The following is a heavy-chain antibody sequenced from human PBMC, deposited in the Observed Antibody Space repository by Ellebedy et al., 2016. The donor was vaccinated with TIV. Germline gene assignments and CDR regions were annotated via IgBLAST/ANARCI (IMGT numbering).Heavy chain of an antibody. CDR3: ASGDCSGGSCYTDY. J-gene: IGHJ4*02. V-gene: IGHV4-59*08. Sequence: MPSETLSLTCTVSGGSISPYYWSWIRQPPGKGLEWIGYISYSGSTYYNPSLKSRVTISVDTSKNQFSLKLSSVTAADTAVYYCASGDCSGGSCYTDYWGQGTLVTVSS. D-gene: IGHD2-15*01. CDR2: ISYSGST. CDR1: GGSISPYY.